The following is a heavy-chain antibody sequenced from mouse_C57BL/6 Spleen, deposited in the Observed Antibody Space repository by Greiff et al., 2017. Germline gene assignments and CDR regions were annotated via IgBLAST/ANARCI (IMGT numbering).Heavy chain of an antibody. CDR2: ISYDGSN. V-gene: IGHV3-6*01. Sequence: EVKLMESGPGLVKPSQSLSLTCSVTGYSITSGYYWNWIRQFPGNKLEWIGYISYDGSNNYNPSLKNRISITRDTSKNQFFLKLNSVTTEDTATYYCARVWDKDYAMDYWGQGTSVTVSS. J-gene: IGHJ4*01. D-gene: IGHD4-1*01. CDR3: ARVWDKDYAMDY. CDR1: GYSITSGYY.